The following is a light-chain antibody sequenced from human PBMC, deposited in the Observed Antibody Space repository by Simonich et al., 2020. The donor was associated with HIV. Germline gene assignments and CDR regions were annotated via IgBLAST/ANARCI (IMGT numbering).Light chain of an antibody. J-gene: IGLJ3*02. CDR3: SSYAGSNNWV. CDR1: SSAVGGYNY. CDR2: EVN. Sequence: QSALTQPPSASGSPGQSVTISCTGTSSAVGGYNYVSWYQQHPGKAPKLMIYEVNKRPSGVPDRFSGSKSGNTASLTVSGLQAEDESDYYCSSYAGSNNWVFGGGTKVTVL. V-gene: IGLV2-8*01.